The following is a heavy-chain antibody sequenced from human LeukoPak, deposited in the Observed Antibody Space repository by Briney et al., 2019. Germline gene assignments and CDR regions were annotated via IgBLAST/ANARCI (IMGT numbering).Heavy chain of an antibody. CDR3: ARDRSSSGWYDYYYYGTDV. D-gene: IGHD6-19*01. J-gene: IGHJ6*02. Sequence: GASVKVSCKASGGTFSSYAISWVRQAPGQGLEWMGGIIPIFGTANYAQKFQGRVTITADESTSTAYMELSSLRSEDTAVYYCARDRSSSGWYDYYYYGTDVWGQGTTVTVSS. CDR2: IIPIFGTA. CDR1: GGTFSSYA. V-gene: IGHV1-69*13.